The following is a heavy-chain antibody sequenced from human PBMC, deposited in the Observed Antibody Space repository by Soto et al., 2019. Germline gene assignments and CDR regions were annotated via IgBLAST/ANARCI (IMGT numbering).Heavy chain of an antibody. CDR1: GFTFSSYW. J-gene: IGHJ4*02. CDR3: ARGIPGPYPIVHFDY. D-gene: IGHD2-2*02. Sequence: QPGGSLRLSCAASGFTFSSYWMSWVRQAPGKGLEWVANIKQDGSEKYYVDSVKGRFTISRDNAKNSLYLQMNSLRAEDTAVYYCARGIPGPYPIVHFDYWGQGTLVTVSS. CDR2: IKQDGSEK. V-gene: IGHV3-7*01.